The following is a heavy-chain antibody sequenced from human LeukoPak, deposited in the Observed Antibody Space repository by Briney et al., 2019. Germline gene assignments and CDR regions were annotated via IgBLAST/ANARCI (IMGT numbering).Heavy chain of an antibody. J-gene: IGHJ4*02. Sequence: SETLSLTCTVSGGSISSGDYYWSWIRQPPGKGLEWIGYIYYSGSTCYNPSLKSRVTISVDTSKNQFSLKLSSVTAADTAVYYCARGAYDSSGYYPDYWGQGTLVTVSS. V-gene: IGHV4-30-4*08. CDR3: ARGAYDSSGYYPDY. D-gene: IGHD3-22*01. CDR2: IYYSGST. CDR1: GGSISSGDYY.